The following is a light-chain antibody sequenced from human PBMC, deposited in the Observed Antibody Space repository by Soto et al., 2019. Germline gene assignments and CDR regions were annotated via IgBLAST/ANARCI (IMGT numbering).Light chain of an antibody. V-gene: IGLV1-40*01. Sequence: QSVLTQPPSVSGAPGQRGTISCTGSRSNIGAGYDVHWYQQLPGTAPKVLIYANSNRPSGVPDRFSGSKSGTSASLAITGLQAEDEADYYCQSYDSSLSVVFGGGTKLTVL. J-gene: IGLJ2*01. CDR1: RSNIGAGYD. CDR3: QSYDSSLSVV. CDR2: ANS.